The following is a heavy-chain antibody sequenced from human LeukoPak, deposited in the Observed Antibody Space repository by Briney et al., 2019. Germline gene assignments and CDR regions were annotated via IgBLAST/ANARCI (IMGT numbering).Heavy chain of an antibody. CDR1: GFTFSSYG. J-gene: IGHJ6*03. D-gene: IGHD3-22*01. V-gene: IGHV3-30*02. CDR3: AKDPERYYYDSSGYYKGDYYYYMAV. CDR2: IRYDGSNK. Sequence: GGSLRLSCAASGFTFSSYGMHWVRQAPGKGLEWVAFIRYDGSNKYYADSVKGRFTISRDNSKNTLYLQMNSLRAEDTAVYYCAKDPERYYYDSSGYYKGDYYYYMAVWSKGTTVTVSS.